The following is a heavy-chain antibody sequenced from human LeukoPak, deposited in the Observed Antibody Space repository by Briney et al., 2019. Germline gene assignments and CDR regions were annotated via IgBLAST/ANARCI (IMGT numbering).Heavy chain of an antibody. CDR3: AKDLGLAAFGSRYSD. CDR2: ISGSGGST. J-gene: IGHJ4*02. CDR1: GFTFSSYA. V-gene: IGHV3-23*01. D-gene: IGHD2-15*01. Sequence: GGSLRLSCAASGFTFSSYAMSWVRHAPGKGLEWVSAISGSGGSTYYADSVKGRFTISRDNSKNTLYLQMNSLRAEDTAVYYCAKDLGLAAFGSRYSDWGQGTLVTVSS.